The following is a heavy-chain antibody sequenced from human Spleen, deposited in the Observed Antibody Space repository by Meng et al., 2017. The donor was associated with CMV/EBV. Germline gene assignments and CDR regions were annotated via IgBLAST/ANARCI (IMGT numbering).Heavy chain of an antibody. CDR1: FTFSTYG. J-gene: IGHJ6*02. V-gene: IGHV3-30*18. CDR2: ISYDGSYK. Sequence: FTFSTYGMHWVRQAPGKGLEWVAVISYDGSYKYYADSVKGRFTISRGNSKKALYLQMNSLRAEDTAVYYCAKDRVVKPYYYYYGMDVWGQGTTVTVSS. D-gene: IGHD2-15*01. CDR3: AKDRVVKPYYYYYGMDV.